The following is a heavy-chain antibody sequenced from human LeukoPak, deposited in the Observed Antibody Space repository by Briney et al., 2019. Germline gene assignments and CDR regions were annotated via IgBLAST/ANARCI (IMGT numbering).Heavy chain of an antibody. CDR1: GFTFSIYA. CDR2: ISGSGGST. D-gene: IGHD3-3*01. V-gene: IGHV3-23*01. J-gene: IGHJ4*02. Sequence: GGSLRLSCAASGFTFSIYAMSWVRQAPGKGLEWVSAISGSGGSTYYADSVKGRFTISRDNSKNTLYLQMNSLRAEDTAVYYCAKSPYYDFWSGNYFDYWGQGTLVTVSS. CDR3: AKSPYYDFWSGNYFDY.